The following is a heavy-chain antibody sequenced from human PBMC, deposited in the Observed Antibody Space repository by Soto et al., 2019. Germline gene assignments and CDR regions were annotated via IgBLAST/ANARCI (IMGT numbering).Heavy chain of an antibody. CDR3: ARESLRLLECNFEY. V-gene: IGHV3-48*03. CDR1: GFTFSNYE. Sequence: DVALLESGGVLVQPGGSLRLSCAASGFTFSNYEMNWVRQAPGKGQEWLAYISTSVSPIYYADSVKCPFTISRDNAKNALYLQLNNLRAEYTAVYYCARESLRLLECNFEYWGQVTLVTVSS. D-gene: IGHD3-3*01. J-gene: IGHJ4*02. CDR2: ISTSVSPI.